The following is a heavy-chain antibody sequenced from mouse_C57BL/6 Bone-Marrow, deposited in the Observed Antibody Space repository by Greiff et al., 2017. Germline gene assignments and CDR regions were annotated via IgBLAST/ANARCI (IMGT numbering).Heavy chain of an antibody. CDR1: GYTFTSYW. CDR3: ARRPITTNWYCDV. J-gene: IGHJ1*03. V-gene: IGHV1-64*01. D-gene: IGHD1-2*01. Sequence: QVQLQQPGAELVKPGASVKLSCKASGYTFTSYWMHWVKQRPGQGLEWIGMINPNSGSTNYNEKFKSKATLTVDKSSSTAYMQLSSLTSEDSAVYYCARRPITTNWYCDVWGTGTTVTVSS. CDR2: INPNSGST.